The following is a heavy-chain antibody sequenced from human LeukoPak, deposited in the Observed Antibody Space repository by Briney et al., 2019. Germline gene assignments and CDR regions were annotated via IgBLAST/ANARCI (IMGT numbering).Heavy chain of an antibody. CDR1: GGSISSYY. D-gene: IGHD6-13*01. CDR2: IYYSGST. V-gene: IGHV4-59*08. J-gene: IGHJ4*02. Sequence: SETLSLTCTVSGGSISSYYWSWIRQPPGKGLEWIGYIYYSGSTNYNPSLKSRVTISVDTSKNQFSLKLSSVTAADTAVYYCARHDSSSWYDDWCYFDYWGQGTLVTVSS. CDR3: ARHDSSSWYDDWCYFDY.